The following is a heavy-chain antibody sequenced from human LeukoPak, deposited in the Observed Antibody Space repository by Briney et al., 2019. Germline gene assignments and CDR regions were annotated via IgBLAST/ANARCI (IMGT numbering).Heavy chain of an antibody. Sequence: SSETLSLTCSVSGYSIGSGHYWGWIRQPPGKGLEWIGSMYQTGSSYYSPSLKSRVTISLDTSKNQISLKLTFVTAADTAFYFCARENVVAQGTFDYWGQGALVTVSS. CDR3: ARENVVAQGTFDY. V-gene: IGHV4-38-2*02. CDR1: GYSIGSGHY. D-gene: IGHD2-21*01. J-gene: IGHJ4*02. CDR2: MYQTGSS.